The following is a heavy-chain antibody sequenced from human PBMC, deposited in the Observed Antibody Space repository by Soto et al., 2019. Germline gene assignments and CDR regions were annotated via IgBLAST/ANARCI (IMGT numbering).Heavy chain of an antibody. CDR3: ARGVADSNYVSYYGMDV. V-gene: IGHV4-34*01. Sequence: QVQLQRWGAGLLKPSETLSLTCAVYGGSFSGYYWSWVRQPPGKGLEWIGEINHSGSTNYNPSLNSRVTISVDTSKNQFSLKVTSVTAADTAVYYCARGVADSNYVSYYGMDVWGQGTKVTVSS. CDR2: INHSGST. J-gene: IGHJ6*02. D-gene: IGHD4-4*01. CDR1: GGSFSGYY.